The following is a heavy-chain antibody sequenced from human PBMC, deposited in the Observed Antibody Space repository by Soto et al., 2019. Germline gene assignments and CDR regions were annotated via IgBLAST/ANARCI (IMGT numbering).Heavy chain of an antibody. CDR2: IYPDDSDA. V-gene: IGHV5-51*01. CDR1: GYSFTSYW. D-gene: IGHD3-22*01. J-gene: IGHJ4*02. CDR3: ARRGRTSGYYSYYFAY. Sequence: GESLKISCEGSGYSFTSYWIGWVRQRPGKGLEWMGSIYPDDSDATYSPSFQGQVTISADKSTNTAYLQWSSLKASDTAMYYCARRGRTSGYYSYYFAYWGQGTLVTVSS.